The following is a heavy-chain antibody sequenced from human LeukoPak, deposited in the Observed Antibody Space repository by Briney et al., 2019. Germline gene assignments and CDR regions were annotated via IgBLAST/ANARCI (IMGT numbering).Heavy chain of an antibody. CDR2: ISGSGGST. Sequence: GGSLRLSCAASGFTFSDYYMSWVRQAPGKGLEWVSAISGSGGSTYYADSVKGRFTISRDNSKNTLYLQMNSLRAEDTAVYYCAKDFRVTAIGNWGQGTLVTVSS. V-gene: IGHV3-23*01. CDR1: GFTFSDYY. CDR3: AKDFRVTAIGN. D-gene: IGHD2-21*02. J-gene: IGHJ4*02.